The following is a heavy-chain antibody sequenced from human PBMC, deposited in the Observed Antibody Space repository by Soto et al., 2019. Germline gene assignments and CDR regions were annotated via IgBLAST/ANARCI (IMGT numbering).Heavy chain of an antibody. J-gene: IGHJ6*02. V-gene: IGHV1-18*01. CDR2: ISAYNGNT. CDR3: ARGSITIFSGYGMDV. CDR1: GYTFTSYG. Sequence: ASVKVSCKASGYTFTSYGISWVRQAPGQGLEWMGWISAYNGNTNYAQKFQGRVTITADKSASTAYMELSSLRSEDTAVYYCARGSITIFSGYGMDVWGQGTTVTVSS. D-gene: IGHD3-9*01.